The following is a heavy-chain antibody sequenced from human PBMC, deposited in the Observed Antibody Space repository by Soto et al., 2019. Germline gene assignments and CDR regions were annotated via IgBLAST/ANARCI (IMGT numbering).Heavy chain of an antibody. CDR2: INDSGST. J-gene: IGHJ6*02. V-gene: IGHV4-34*01. CDR1: GGSFSGYY. CDR3: ARGLLRNYYYYYGMDV. Sequence: QVQLQQWGAGLLKPSETLSLTCAVYGGSFSGYYWSWIRQPPGKGLEWIGEINDSGSTHYNPSLKSRVSLSVDTSKNQFSLKLSSVTAADTAVYYCARGLLRNYYYYYGMDVWGQGTTVTVSS. D-gene: IGHD1-26*01.